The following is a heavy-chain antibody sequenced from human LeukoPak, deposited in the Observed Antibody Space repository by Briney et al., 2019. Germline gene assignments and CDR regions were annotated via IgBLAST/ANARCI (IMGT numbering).Heavy chain of an antibody. J-gene: IGHJ5*02. Sequence: GGSLRLSCVASGFTFSGYWMHWVCQAPGKGLEWVSRIKGDGSSTSYADSVKGRFTISRDNAKNTLYLQMNSLRAEDTAVYYCAKSDWFDPWGQGTLVTVSS. CDR3: AKSDWFDP. CDR2: IKGDGSST. V-gene: IGHV3-74*01. CDR1: GFTFSGYW.